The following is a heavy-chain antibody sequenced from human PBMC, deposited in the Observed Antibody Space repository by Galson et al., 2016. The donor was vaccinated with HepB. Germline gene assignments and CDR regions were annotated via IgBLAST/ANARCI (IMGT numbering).Heavy chain of an antibody. D-gene: IGHD4-23*01. CDR1: GFTFSTYV. V-gene: IGHV3-23*01. CDR3: AKSLYGGNF. Sequence: LRLSCAASGFTFSTYVMSWVRQAPGKGLEWVSGISGNAGSTNYVDSVKGWFTISRDNSKNTLYLQMNSLRADDTAVYYCAKSLYGGNFWGQGTLVTVSS. CDR2: ISGNAGST. J-gene: IGHJ4*02.